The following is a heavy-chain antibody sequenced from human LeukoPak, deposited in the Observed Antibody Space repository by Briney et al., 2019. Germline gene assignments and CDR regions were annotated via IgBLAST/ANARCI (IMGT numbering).Heavy chain of an antibody. Sequence: SDTLSLTCSVSGGSVRNTDSYWGWIRQPPGKGLEWIGNIYYTGTTYHNPSLESRVTMSVDTSKNHLSLNLMSVTAADTAVYYCARHTRDVSVWSWSPITQRGTHWWIDRWGQGTLVTVSS. CDR1: GGSVRNTDSY. V-gene: IGHV4-39*01. CDR3: ARHTRDVSVWSWSPITQRGTHWWIDR. CDR2: IYYTGTT. D-gene: IGHD5-24*01. J-gene: IGHJ5*02.